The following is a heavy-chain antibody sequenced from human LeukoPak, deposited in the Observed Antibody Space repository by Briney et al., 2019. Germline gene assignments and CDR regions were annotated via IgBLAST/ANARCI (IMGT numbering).Heavy chain of an antibody. J-gene: IGHJ6*02. CDR1: GGTFSSYA. D-gene: IGHD1-1*01. CDR3: ARGLYNWKNYYYYYGMDV. CDR2: IIPIFGTA. Sequence: RASVKVSCKASGGTFSSYAISWVRQAPGQGLEWMGGIIPIFGTANYAQKFQGRVTITADESTSTAYMELSSLRSEDTAVYYCARGLYNWKNYYYYYGMDVWGQGTTVTVSS. V-gene: IGHV1-69*13.